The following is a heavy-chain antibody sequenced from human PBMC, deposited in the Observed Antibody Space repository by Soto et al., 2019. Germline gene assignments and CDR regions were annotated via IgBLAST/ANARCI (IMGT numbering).Heavy chain of an antibody. CDR3: AKDYYGSGRRGWFDP. CDR2: ISWNSGSI. CDR1: GFTFDDYA. V-gene: IGHV3-9*01. J-gene: IGHJ5*02. D-gene: IGHD3-10*01. Sequence: EVQLVEPGGGLVQPGRSLRLSCAASGFTFDDYAMHWVRQAPGKGLEWVSGISWNSGSIGYADSVKGRFTISRDNAKNSLYLQMNSLRAEDTALYYCAKDYYGSGRRGWFDPWGQGTLVTVSS.